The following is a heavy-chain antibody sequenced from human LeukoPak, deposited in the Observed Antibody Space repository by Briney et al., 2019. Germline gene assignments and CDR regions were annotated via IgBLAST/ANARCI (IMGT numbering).Heavy chain of an antibody. Sequence: GGSLRLSCAASGFTFSGYAMNWVRQAPGKGLEWVSGIGGSGGTTYYADSVKGRFTISRDNSKNTLYLQMNSLRAEDTAVYYCAKGRGATVVANFDYWGQGTLVTVSS. CDR1: GFTFSGYA. V-gene: IGHV3-23*01. CDR3: AKGRGATVVANFDY. D-gene: IGHD4-23*01. J-gene: IGHJ4*02. CDR2: IGGSGGTT.